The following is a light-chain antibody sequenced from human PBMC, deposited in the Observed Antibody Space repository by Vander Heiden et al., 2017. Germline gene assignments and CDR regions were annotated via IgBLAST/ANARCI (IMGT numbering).Light chain of an antibody. V-gene: IGLV3-1*01. J-gene: IGLJ2*01. CDR2: QDS. CDR3: PAWDSSIVV. CDR1: KLGDKY. Sequence: SYELTQPPSVSVSPGQTASITCSGDKLGDKYACWYQQKPGQSPVLVIYQDSKRPSGIPERFSGSNSGNTVTLTISGTQAMDEADYSCPAWDSSIVVFGGGTKLTVL.